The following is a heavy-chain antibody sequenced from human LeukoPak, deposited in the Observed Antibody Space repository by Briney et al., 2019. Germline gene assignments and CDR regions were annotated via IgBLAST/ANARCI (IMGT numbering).Heavy chain of an antibody. V-gene: IGHV4-59*01. CDR3: ARGHPPNLDV. Sequence: SETLSLTCIISGGSIGTDHWSWIRQPPGKGLDWIGYAYYNGNTNYNPSLNSRVTITVDTSNNQFSLRLTSVITADTAVYYCARGHPPNLDVWGQGTTVTVSS. CDR2: AYYNGNT. CDR1: GGSIGTDH. J-gene: IGHJ6*02.